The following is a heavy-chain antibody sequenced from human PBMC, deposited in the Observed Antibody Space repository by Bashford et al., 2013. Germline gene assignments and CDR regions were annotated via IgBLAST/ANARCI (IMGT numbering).Heavy chain of an antibody. V-gene: IGHV3-7*01. D-gene: IGHD6-19*01. J-gene: IGHJ4*02. CDR2: IKPDGSVK. CDR3: ASGHGSGWVF. Sequence: VRQAPGKGLEWVANIKPDGSVKLYVDSVKGRFTISRDNAKNSLYLQMNSLIVEDTAVYYCASGHGSGWVFWGQGILVTVSS.